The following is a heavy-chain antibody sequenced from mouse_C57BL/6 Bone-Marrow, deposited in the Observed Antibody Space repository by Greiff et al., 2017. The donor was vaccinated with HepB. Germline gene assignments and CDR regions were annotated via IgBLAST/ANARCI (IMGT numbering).Heavy chain of an antibody. J-gene: IGHJ3*01. CDR3: AREDCFAY. CDR2: INYDGSST. CDR1: GFTFSDYY. V-gene: IGHV5-16*01. Sequence: EVKLVESEGGLVQPGSSMKLSCTASGFTFSDYYMAWVRQVPEKGLEWVANINYDGSSTYYLDSLKSRFIISRDNAKNILYLQMSSLKSEDTATYYCAREDCFAYWGQGTLVTVSA.